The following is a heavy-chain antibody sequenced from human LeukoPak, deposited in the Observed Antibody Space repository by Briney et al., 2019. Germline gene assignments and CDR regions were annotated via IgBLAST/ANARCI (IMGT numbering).Heavy chain of an antibody. CDR1: GYSISSGSY. Sequence: PSETLSLTCGVSGYSISSGSYWGWIRQPPGKGLEWIGSVSHLGTTYYNPSLKSRVSISVDTSKNHFSLNLSSVTAADTAVYYCARDNRHGDYDDYWGQGTLVTVS. V-gene: IGHV4-38-2*02. CDR3: ARDNRHGDYDDY. CDR2: VSHLGTT. J-gene: IGHJ4*02. D-gene: IGHD1-14*01.